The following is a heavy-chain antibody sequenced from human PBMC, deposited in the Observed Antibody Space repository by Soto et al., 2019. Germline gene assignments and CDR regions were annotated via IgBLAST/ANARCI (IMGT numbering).Heavy chain of an antibody. J-gene: IGHJ6*02. CDR1: DGSISSSSYY. CDR2: IYYSGST. D-gene: IGHD3-3*01. Sequence: PSETLSLTCTVSDGSISSSSYYWGWIRQPPGKGLEWIGSIYYSGSTYYNPSLKSRVTISVDMSKNQFSLKLSSVTAADTAVYYCARASWITIPDYHYGMDVWGQGTTVTVS. V-gene: IGHV4-39*01. CDR3: ARASWITIPDYHYGMDV.